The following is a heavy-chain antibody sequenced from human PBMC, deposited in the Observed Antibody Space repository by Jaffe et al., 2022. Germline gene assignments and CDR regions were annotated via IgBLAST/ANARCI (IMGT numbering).Heavy chain of an antibody. CDR1: AFTFSSYW. CDR3: ARARRGGGHDSPFWDY. V-gene: IGHV3-7*01. J-gene: IGHJ4*02. Sequence: EVQLVESGGGLVQPGGSLRLSCSASAFTFSSYWMSWVRQAPGKGLEWVANIKQDESEKYYLDSVKGRFTISRDNAKNSLYLQMNSLRAEDTAVYYCARARRGGGHDSPFWDYWGQGTLVTVSS. D-gene: IGHD5-12*01. CDR2: IKQDESEK.